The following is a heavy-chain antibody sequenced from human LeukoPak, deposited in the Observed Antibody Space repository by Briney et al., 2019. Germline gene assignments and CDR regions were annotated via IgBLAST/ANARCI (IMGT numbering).Heavy chain of an antibody. CDR2: INHRGDT. V-gene: IGHV4-34*01. CDR1: GGSFSTYY. J-gene: IGHJ4*03. D-gene: IGHD1-1*01. CDR3: ARGATISETGYFDY. Sequence: SETLSLTCAVYGGSFSTYYWSWIRQSPGKGLKWIAEINHRGDTNYNPSVKSRVTISVDTSKNQFSLKVNSLTAADTAVYYCARGATISETGYFDYWGQGTLVTVSS.